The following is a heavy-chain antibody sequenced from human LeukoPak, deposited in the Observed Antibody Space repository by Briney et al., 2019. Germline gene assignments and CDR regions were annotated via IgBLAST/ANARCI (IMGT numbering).Heavy chain of an antibody. J-gene: IGHJ6*03. D-gene: IGHD2-2*01. V-gene: IGHV4-34*01. CDR2: INHSGST. Sequence: SETLSLTCAVYGGSFSGYYWSWIRQPPGKGLEWIGEINHSGSTNYNPSLKSRVTISVDTSKNQFSLKLSSVTAADTAAYYCARASTLYYYYYYMDVWGKGTTVTVSS. CDR3: ARASTLYYYYYYMDV. CDR1: GGSFSGYY.